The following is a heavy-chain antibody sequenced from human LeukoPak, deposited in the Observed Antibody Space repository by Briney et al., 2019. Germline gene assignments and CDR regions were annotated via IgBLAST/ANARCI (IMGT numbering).Heavy chain of an antibody. D-gene: IGHD3-10*01. CDR2: IYSGGST. J-gene: IGHJ6*03. CDR3: ARAYSYGSGSYYMYYYYYYMDV. V-gene: IGHV3-66*01. CDR1: GFTVSSNY. Sequence: PGGSLRLSCAASGFTVSSNYMSWVRQAPGKGLEWVSVIYSGGSTYYADSVKGRFTISRDNSKNTLYLQMNSLRAEDTAVYYCARAYSYGSGSYYMYYYYYYMDVWGKGTTVTISS.